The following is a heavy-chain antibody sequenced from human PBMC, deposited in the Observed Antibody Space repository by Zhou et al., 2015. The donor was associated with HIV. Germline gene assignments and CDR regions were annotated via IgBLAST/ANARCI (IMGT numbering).Heavy chain of an antibody. CDR2: IKQPGIEK. D-gene: IGHD3-3*01. V-gene: IGHV3-7*01. J-gene: IGHJ4*02. CDR1: GFHFSDFW. Sequence: EVHLVESGGGLVQPGGSLRLSCAASGFHFSDFWMSWVRQAPGKGLEWVANIKQPGIEKYNVDSVKGRFTISRDNAKNLVYLQMNSLRAEDTATYYCARWDYWSGWVFDYWGKGTLVTVSS. CDR3: ARWDYWSGWVFDY.